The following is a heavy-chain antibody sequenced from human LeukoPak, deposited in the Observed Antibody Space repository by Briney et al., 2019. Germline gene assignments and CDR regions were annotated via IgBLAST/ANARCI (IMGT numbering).Heavy chain of an antibody. V-gene: IGHV1-2*02. CDR3: ARDLHDSSGYKGY. CDR1: GYTFTGYY. J-gene: IGHJ4*02. Sequence: ASVKVSCKASGYTFTGYYIHWVRQAPGQGLEWMGWINPNSGGTNYAQKFQGRVTMTRDTSISTAYMEVSRLRSDDTAVYYCARDLHDSSGYKGYWGQGTLVTVSS. D-gene: IGHD3-22*01. CDR2: INPNSGGT.